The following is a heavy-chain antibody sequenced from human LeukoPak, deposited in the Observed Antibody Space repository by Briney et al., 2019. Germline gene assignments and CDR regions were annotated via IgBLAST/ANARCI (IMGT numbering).Heavy chain of an antibody. CDR2: IKQDGSEK. CDR3: GGEMWLARDDY. D-gene: IGHD6-19*01. V-gene: IGHV3-7*05. CDR1: GFTFSNYW. J-gene: IGHJ4*02. Sequence: GGSLRLSCAASGFTFSNYWMNWVRQAPGKWLEWVANIKQDGSEKYDVDSVKGRFTISRDNAKNSLYLQMDSLRAEDTAVCYCGGEMWLARDDYWGQGTLVTVSS.